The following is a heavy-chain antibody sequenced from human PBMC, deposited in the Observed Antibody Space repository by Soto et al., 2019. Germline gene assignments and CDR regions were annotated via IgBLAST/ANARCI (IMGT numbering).Heavy chain of an antibody. Sequence: QVQLMQPGAEVMKPGASMTFSCKASGDTFSRHYVHWVRQAPGQGLEWMGRVDPVNGDTTYSQEFQGRVTMTSDTSTNTVYMVLSSLKSDDTAVYYCSTLVKGDFDVWGQGTTVVVS. CDR3: STLVKGDFDV. J-gene: IGHJ6*01. V-gene: IGHV1-46*03. D-gene: IGHD3-16*02. CDR2: VDPVNGDT. CDR1: GDTFSRHY.